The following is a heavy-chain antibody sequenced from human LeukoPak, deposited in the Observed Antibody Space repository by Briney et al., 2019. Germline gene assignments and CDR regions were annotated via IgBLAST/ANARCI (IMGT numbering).Heavy chain of an antibody. Sequence: GGSLRLSCAASEFVLSDYYMSWIRQAPGKGLEWVSYISDSGSTIYYADSVKGRFAISRDSVKNSLYLQMNGLRAEDTAVYYCAREMEGDYGSGTFFDLWGQGNMVTVSS. D-gene: IGHD3-10*01. CDR3: AREMEGDYGSGTFFDL. CDR1: EFVLSDYY. CDR2: ISDSGSTI. J-gene: IGHJ4*02. V-gene: IGHV3-11*01.